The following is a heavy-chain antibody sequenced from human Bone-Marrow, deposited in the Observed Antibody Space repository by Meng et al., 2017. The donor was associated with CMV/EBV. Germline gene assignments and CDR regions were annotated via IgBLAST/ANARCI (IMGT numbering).Heavy chain of an antibody. Sequence: GGSLRLSCAASGFTFSSYSMNWVRQAPGKGLEWVSSISSSSSYIYYADSVKGRFTISRDNAKNSLYLQMNSLRAEDTAVYYCARDLKHYGSGSFRSLYYYYSYGMDVWGQGTTVTVSS. CDR2: ISSSSSYI. J-gene: IGHJ6*02. V-gene: IGHV3-21*01. CDR3: ARDLKHYGSGSFRSLYYYYSYGMDV. CDR1: GFTFSSYS. D-gene: IGHD3-10*01.